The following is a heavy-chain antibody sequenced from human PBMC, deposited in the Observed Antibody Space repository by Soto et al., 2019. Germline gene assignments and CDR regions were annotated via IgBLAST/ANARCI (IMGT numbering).Heavy chain of an antibody. D-gene: IGHD3-16*01. V-gene: IGHV1-69*12. CDR3: AGGDGGADAFDL. CDR1: GDTFDTYT. J-gene: IGHJ3*01. Sequence: QVQLVQSGTEVRKPGSSVNVSCQASGDTFDTYTFSWVRQAPGQGLQWMGEIIPMSRTTKYAPRFQGRLTLTADDSTRIVYMQLNSLTFEATAVYYCAGGDGGADAFDLWGQGTMIAVSS. CDR2: IIPMSRTT.